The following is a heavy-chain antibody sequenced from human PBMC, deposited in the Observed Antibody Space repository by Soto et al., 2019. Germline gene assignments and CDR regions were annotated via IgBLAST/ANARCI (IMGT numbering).Heavy chain of an antibody. CDR3: ARVTPPGYGDYFDS. J-gene: IGHJ4*02. D-gene: IGHD4-17*01. CDR2: INSDGSST. CDR1: GFTIRSFW. V-gene: IGHV3-74*01. Sequence: EVQLVESGGGLVQPGGSLRLSCAASGFTIRSFWMHWVRQAPGKGLVWVSRINSDGSSTTYADSVKGRFTISRDNAKNTLYLQMSSLRGEDTAVYYCARVTPPGYGDYFDSWGQGALVTVSS.